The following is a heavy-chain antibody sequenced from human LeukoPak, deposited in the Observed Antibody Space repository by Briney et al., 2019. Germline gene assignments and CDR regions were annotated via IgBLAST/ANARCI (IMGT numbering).Heavy chain of an antibody. CDR1: GFTFSSYS. CDR2: ISSSSSTI. J-gene: IGHJ4*02. D-gene: IGHD3-22*01. Sequence: GGSLRLSCAASGFTFSSYSMNWVRQAPGKGLEWVSYISSSSSTIYYADSVKGRFTISRDNAKNSLYLQMNSLRAEDTAVYYCARTYDSSGYYPEDFDYWGQGTLVTVSS. CDR3: ARTYDSSGYYPEDFDY. V-gene: IGHV3-48*01.